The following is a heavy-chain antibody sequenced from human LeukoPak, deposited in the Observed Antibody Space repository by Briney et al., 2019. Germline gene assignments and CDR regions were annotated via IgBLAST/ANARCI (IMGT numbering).Heavy chain of an antibody. CDR1: GFTFSTYA. Sequence: TGGSLRLSCAASGFTFSTYAMSWVRQAPGKGLEWVSGISSSGGTTYYADSVKGRITISRDNSKNTLYLQMNSLRAEDTAVYYCAKDGQYSSSSQYYFDYWGQGTPVTVSS. V-gene: IGHV3-23*01. D-gene: IGHD6-6*01. J-gene: IGHJ4*02. CDR2: ISSSGGTT. CDR3: AKDGQYSSSSQYYFDY.